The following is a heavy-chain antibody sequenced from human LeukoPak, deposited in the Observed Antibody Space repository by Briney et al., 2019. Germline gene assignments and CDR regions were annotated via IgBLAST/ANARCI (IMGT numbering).Heavy chain of an antibody. CDR1: GFTFTSSA. J-gene: IGHJ1*01. D-gene: IGHD2-2*01. Sequence: GASVKVSCKASGFTFTSSAVQWVRQARGQRLEWIGWIVVGSGNTNYAQKFQERVTITRDMSTSTAYMELSSLRSEDTAVYYCAAPNRYCSSTSCPLQHWGQGTLVTVSS. CDR3: AAPNRYCSSTSCPLQH. CDR2: IVVGSGNT. V-gene: IGHV1-58*01.